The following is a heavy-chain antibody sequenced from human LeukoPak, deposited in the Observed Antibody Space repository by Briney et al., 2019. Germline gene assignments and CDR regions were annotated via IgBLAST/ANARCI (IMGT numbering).Heavy chain of an antibody. D-gene: IGHD6-19*01. CDR3: AREGIAVAENGGLDY. CDR2: IYHSGST. CDR1: GGSISSSNW. J-gene: IGHJ4*02. V-gene: IGHV4-4*02. Sequence: SETLSLTCAVSGGSISSSNWWSWVRQPPGKGLEWIGEIYHSGSTNYNPSLKSRVTISVDKSKNQFSLKLSSVTAADTAVYYCAREGIAVAENGGLDYWGQGTLVTVSS.